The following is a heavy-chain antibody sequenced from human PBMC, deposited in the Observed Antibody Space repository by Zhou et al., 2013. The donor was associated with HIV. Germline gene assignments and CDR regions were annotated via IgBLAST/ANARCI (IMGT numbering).Heavy chain of an antibody. CDR1: GYTLTDFG. Sequence: QVRLAQSGAEVRKPGASVKVSCKASGYTLTDFGINWVRQAPGQGLEWMGWISSFRGHTNYAQKLQGRVSVTTDASTNTAYMELRSLRSDDTAVYYCARALSARWGGGGFYYMDVWGKGTPVTVS. CDR2: ISSFRGHT. J-gene: IGHJ6*03. CDR3: ARALSARWGGGGFYYMDV. D-gene: IGHD6-25*01. V-gene: IGHV1-18*01.